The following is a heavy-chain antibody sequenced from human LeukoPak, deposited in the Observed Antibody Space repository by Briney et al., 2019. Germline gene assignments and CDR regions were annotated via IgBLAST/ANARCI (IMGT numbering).Heavy chain of an antibody. D-gene: IGHD3-22*01. J-gene: IGHJ6*04. CDR3: ARDRVIYYDSSGYPLDV. V-gene: IGHV4-34*01. CDR1: GGSFSGYY. Sequence: SETLSLTCAVYGGSFSGYYWSWIRQPPGKGLEWIGEINHSGSTNYNPSLKSRVTISVDTSKNQFSLKLSSVTAADTAVYYCARDRVIYYDSSGYPLDVWGKGTTVTVSS. CDR2: INHSGST.